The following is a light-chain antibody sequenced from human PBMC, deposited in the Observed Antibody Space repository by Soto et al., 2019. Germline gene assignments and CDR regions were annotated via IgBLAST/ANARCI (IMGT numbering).Light chain of an antibody. J-gene: IGLJ3*02. CDR2: EVS. V-gene: IGLV2-14*01. CDR1: SSDVGGYNY. CDR3: SSYTTSSTWV. Sequence: QSVLTQPASVSGSPGQSITISCTGTSSDVGGYNYVSWYQQHPGKAPKLIIYEVSNRPSGVSNRFSGSKSGNTASLTTSGLQAEDEADYYCSSYTTSSTWVFGGGTKVTVL.